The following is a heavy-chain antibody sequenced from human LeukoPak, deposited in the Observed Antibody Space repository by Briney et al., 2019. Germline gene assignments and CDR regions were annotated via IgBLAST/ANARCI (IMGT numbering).Heavy chain of an antibody. V-gene: IGHV3-66*01. J-gene: IGHJ3*02. CDR1: GGSISSSNW. Sequence: PSGTLSLTCAVSGGSISSSNWWSWVRQAPGKGLEWVSVIYSGGSTYYADSVKGRFTISRDNSKNTLYLQMNSLRAEDTAVYYCARGRHMSGSYWGSLTIGGADYAFDIWGQGTMVTVSS. CDR3: ARGRHMSGSYWGSLTIGGADYAFDI. D-gene: IGHD1-26*01. CDR2: IYSGGST.